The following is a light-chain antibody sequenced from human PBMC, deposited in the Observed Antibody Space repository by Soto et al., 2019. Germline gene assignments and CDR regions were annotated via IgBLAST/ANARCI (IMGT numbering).Light chain of an antibody. CDR3: QQRRNWPLT. CDR1: QSVSTS. V-gene: IGKV3-11*01. J-gene: IGKJ3*01. Sequence: EIVLTQSPATLSLSPGERATLSCRASQSVSTSLAWYQQKPGQAPRLLIYDASNRATGIPARFSGSESGTDFTLTISSLEPEDFAVYYCQQRRNWPLTFGPGTKLDIK. CDR2: DAS.